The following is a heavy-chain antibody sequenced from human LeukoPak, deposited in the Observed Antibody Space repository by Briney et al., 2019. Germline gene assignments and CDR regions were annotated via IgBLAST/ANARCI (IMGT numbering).Heavy chain of an antibody. CDR1: GGSISSYY. CDR2: IYYSGST. V-gene: IGHV4-59*08. J-gene: IGHJ1*01. CDR3: ANGEENAEYFQH. Sequence: SETLSLTCTVSGGSISSYYWSWIRQPPGKGLEWIGYIYYSGSTNYNPSLKSRVTISVDTSKNQISLKLSSVTAADTAVYYCANGEENAEYFQHWGQGTLVTVSS. D-gene: IGHD7-27*01.